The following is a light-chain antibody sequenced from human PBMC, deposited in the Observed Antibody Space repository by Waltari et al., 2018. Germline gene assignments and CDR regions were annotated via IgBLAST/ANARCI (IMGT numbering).Light chain of an antibody. J-gene: IGLJ2*01. Sequence: QSALTQPASMSASPGQSITISCTATNNDVATYDLVSWYQQHPGNAPKRLIFQGTKRPSEVSSRFSGSKSADTASLTISGLQPEDEAYYYCCSYAGTWLFGGGTKLTVL. CDR2: QGT. V-gene: IGLV2-23*01. CDR1: NNDVATYDL. CDR3: CSYAGTWL.